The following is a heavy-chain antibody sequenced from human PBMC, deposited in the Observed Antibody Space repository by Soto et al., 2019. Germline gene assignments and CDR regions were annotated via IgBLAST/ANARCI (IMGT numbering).Heavy chain of an antibody. V-gene: IGHV3-7*03. CDR2: IQQDGSER. Sequence: GGSLRLSCAASGFTFSNYAMHWVRQAPGKGLEWVANIQQDGSERHYGGSVKGRFTISRDNAKNSLYLQMNSLRAEDTAVYYCVESGGAADYWGQGTLVTVSS. D-gene: IGHD2-8*02. CDR1: GFTFSNYA. CDR3: VESGGAADY. J-gene: IGHJ4*02.